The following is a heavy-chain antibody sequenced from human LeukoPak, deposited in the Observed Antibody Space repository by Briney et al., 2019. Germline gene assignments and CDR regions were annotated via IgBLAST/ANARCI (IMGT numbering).Heavy chain of an antibody. CDR3: TRDRLTVDP. D-gene: IGHD1-14*01. CDR1: GFTFGDYA. CDR2: IRSKAYGGTT. Sequence: PGRSLRLSCTASGFTFGDYAMSWVRQAPGKGLEWVGFIRSKAYGGTTEYAASVKGRFTISRDDSKSIAYLQMNSLKTEDTAVYYCTRDRLTVDPWGQGTLVTVSS. V-gene: IGHV3-49*04. J-gene: IGHJ5*02.